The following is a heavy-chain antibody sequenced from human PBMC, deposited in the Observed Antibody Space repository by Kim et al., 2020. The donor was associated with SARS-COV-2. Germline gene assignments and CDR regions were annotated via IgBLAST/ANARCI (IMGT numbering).Heavy chain of an antibody. D-gene: IGHD2-8*01. CDR2: IRSKANSYAT. CDR1: GFTFSGSA. V-gene: IGHV3-73*01. J-gene: IGHJ6*02. CDR3: TRHRDSGGRDIVLMVYAPGHYGMDV. Sequence: GGSLRLSCAASGFTFSGSAMHWVRQASGKGLEWVGRIRSKANSYATAYAASVKGRFTISRDDSKNTAYLQMNSLKTEDTAVYYCTRHRDSGGRDIVLMVYAPGHYGMDVWGQGTTVTVSS.